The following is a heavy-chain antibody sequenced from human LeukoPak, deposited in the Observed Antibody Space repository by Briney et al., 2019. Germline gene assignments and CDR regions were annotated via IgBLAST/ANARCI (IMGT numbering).Heavy chain of an antibody. CDR2: INSEGSST. V-gene: IGHV3-74*01. CDR1: GFTFSGHW. CDR3: VRGNDH. J-gene: IGHJ5*02. Sequence: GRSLRLSCAASGFTFSGHWMYWVRQAPGKGLVWVSRINSEGSSTAYAAFVKGRFTISRDNAKNTLFLQMNSLRVEDTAVYHCVRGNDHWGQGTLVTVSS.